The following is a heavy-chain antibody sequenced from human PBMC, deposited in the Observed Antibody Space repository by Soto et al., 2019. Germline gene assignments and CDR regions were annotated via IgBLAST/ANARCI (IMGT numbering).Heavy chain of an antibody. CDR3: ARESHDILTGPPWVWYFDL. V-gene: IGHV4-34*01. Sequence: QVQLQQWGAGPLRPLETLSLTCGVSGGSFSGYYWAWIRQSPGKGLEWIGEINDRGSINYNPSLKSRVSISVDTSKNHYSLSLRSVTAADTAAYYCARESHDILTGPPWVWYFDLWGRGTLVTVSS. CDR1: GGSFSGYY. CDR2: INDRGSI. D-gene: IGHD3-9*01. J-gene: IGHJ2*01.